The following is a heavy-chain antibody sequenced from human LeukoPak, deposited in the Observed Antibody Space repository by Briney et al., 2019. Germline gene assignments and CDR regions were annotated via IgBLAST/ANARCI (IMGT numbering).Heavy chain of an antibody. D-gene: IGHD2-2*01. CDR2: IRSKAYGGTT. J-gene: IGHJ4*02. V-gene: IGHV3-49*04. Sequence: GGSLRLSCTASGFTFGDYAMSWVRQAPGKGLEWVGFIRSKAYGGTTEYAASVKGRFTISRDDSKSIAYLQMNSLKTEDTAVYYCTRDLDPLGYCSSTSCYRTDIFDYWGQGILVTVSS. CDR1: GFTFGDYA. CDR3: TRDLDPLGYCSSTSCYRTDIFDY.